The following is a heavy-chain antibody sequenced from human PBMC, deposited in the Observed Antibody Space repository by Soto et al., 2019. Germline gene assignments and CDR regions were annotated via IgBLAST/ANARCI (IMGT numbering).Heavy chain of an antibody. CDR3: ARSTVAEVVVRGVIIRLASDYYYYCMDV. V-gene: IGHV6-1*01. CDR2: TYYRSKWYN. J-gene: IGHJ6*02. D-gene: IGHD3-10*01. CDR1: GDSVSSNSAA. Sequence: PSQTLSLTCAISGDSVSSNSAAWNWLRQSPSRGLEWLGRTYYRSKWYNDYAVSVKSRITINRDTSKNQFSLQLKPVTLEDTAVYYCARSTVAEVVVRGVIIRLASDYYYYCMDVWGQGTTVTVSS.